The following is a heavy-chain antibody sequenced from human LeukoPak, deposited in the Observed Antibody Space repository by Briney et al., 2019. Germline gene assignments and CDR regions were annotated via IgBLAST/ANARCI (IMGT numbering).Heavy chain of an antibody. CDR3: ARTVSSAGWSDDAFDI. D-gene: IGHD6-19*01. Sequence: GGSLRLSCSACGFTFDDYGMSWARQAPGKGLEWVSGINWDGGSTGYADSVKGRFTISRDNAKNFLYLQMNSLRAEDTALYYCARTVSSAGWSDDAFDIWGQGTMVTVSS. CDR1: GFTFDDYG. V-gene: IGHV3-20*04. J-gene: IGHJ3*02. CDR2: INWDGGST.